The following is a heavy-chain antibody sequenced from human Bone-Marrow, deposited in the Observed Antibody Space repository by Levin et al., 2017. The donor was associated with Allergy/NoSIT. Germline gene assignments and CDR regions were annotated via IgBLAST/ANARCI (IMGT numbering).Heavy chain of an antibody. J-gene: IGHJ3*01. CDR1: GFTFSNYA. Sequence: PGESLKISCAASGFTFSNYAMSWVRQTAGKGLEWVSGISSSGTKTYYADSVEGRFTISRDISKNTLYLQMNTLRAEDTAMYYCGKDPNGDYVGGFDFWGQGTMVTVSS. D-gene: IGHD4-17*01. V-gene: IGHV3-23*01. CDR2: ISSSGTKT. CDR3: GKDPNGDYVGGFDF.